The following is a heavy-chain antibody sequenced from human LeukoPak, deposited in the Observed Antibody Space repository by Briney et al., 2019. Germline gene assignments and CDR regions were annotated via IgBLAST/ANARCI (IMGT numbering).Heavy chain of an antibody. J-gene: IGHJ3*02. CDR1: GYSISSGYY. D-gene: IGHD2-2*02. CDR2: IYHSGST. V-gene: IGHV4-38-2*01. Sequence: SETLSLTCAVPGYSISSGYYWGWIRQPPGKGLEWIGTIYHSGSTYYNSSLKSRVTISVDTSKNQFSLKLSSVTAADTAVYYCARIICSSTRCYRRGTFDIWGQGTMVTVSS. CDR3: ARIICSSTRCYRRGTFDI.